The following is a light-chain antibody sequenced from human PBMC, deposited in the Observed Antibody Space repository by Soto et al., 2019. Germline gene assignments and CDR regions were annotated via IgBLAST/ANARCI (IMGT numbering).Light chain of an antibody. CDR2: EVN. J-gene: IGLJ2*01. CDR1: SSDVVAYIY. V-gene: IGLV2-8*01. Sequence: QSALTQPPSASGSPGHAVTISCTGTSSDVVAYIYVSWYQQHPGTAPKLIIYEVNKRPSGVPDRFSGSRSGNTASLTVCGLQPEDAADYYCISYAGNHNLVFGGGTKLTVL. CDR3: ISYAGNHNLV.